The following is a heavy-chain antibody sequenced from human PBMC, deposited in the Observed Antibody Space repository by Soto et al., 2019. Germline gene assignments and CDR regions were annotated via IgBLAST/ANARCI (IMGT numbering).Heavy chain of an antibody. D-gene: IGHD6-13*01. Sequence: LRLSCAASGFTFSSYGMHWVRQAPGKGLEWVAVISYDGSNKYYADSVKGRFTISRDNSKNTLYLQMNSLRAEDTAVYYCAKDGGGYSSSWYDKPFDYWGQGTLVTVSS. CDR2: ISYDGSNK. J-gene: IGHJ4*02. CDR1: GFTFSSYG. V-gene: IGHV3-30*18. CDR3: AKDGGGYSSSWYDKPFDY.